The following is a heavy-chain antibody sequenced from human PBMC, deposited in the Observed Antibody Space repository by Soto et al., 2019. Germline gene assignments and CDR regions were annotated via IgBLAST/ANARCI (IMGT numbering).Heavy chain of an antibody. CDR2: IYHSGST. CDR3: ARTSLTYYYDSSGYSGFDY. D-gene: IGHD3-22*01. V-gene: IGHV4-4*03. Sequence: LRRTLSLTCAVSGGSISSSNWWSWVRQPPGKGLEWIGEIYHSGSTNYNPSLKSRVTISVDKSKNQFSLKLSSVTAADTAVYYCARTSLTYYYDSSGYSGFDYWGQGTLVTVSS. J-gene: IGHJ4*02. CDR1: GGSISSSNW.